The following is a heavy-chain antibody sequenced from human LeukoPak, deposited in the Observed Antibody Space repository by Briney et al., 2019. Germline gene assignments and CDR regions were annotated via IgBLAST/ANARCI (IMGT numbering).Heavy chain of an antibody. CDR3: AKDCQLLSYSSSWYFDY. D-gene: IGHD6-13*01. CDR1: GFTVSSNY. J-gene: IGHJ4*02. V-gene: IGHV3-30*18. Sequence: GGSLRLSCAASGFTVSSNYMSWVRQAPGKGLEWVAVISYDGSNKYYADSVKGRFTISRDNSKNTLYLQMNSLRAEDTAVYYCAKDCQLLSYSSSWYFDYWGQGTLVTVSS. CDR2: ISYDGSNK.